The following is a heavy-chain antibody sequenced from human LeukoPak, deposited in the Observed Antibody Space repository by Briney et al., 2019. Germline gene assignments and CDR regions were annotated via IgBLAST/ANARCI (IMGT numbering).Heavy chain of an antibody. J-gene: IGHJ3*02. V-gene: IGHV3-72*01. D-gene: IGHD3-16*01. CDR3: TRDGGEGGNSAFDI. Sequence: GGSLRLSCAASGFTFSDYILDWVRQAPGKGLEWVGRIRRGTNSYTTEYAASVKGRFIISRDDSKNSLYRHMNSLKTEDTAVYHCTRDGGEGGNSAFDIWGQGTMVTVSS. CDR2: IRRGTNSYTT. CDR1: GFTFSDYI.